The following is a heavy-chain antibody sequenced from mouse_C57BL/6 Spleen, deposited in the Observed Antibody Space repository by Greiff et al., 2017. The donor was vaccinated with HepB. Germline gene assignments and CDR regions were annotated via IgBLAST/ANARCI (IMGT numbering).Heavy chain of an antibody. CDR2: IDPSDSYT. V-gene: IGHV1-69*01. CDR1: GYTFTSYW. Sequence: QVQLQQPGAELVMPGASVKLSCKASGYTFTSYWMHWVKQSPGQGLEWIGEIDPSDSYTNYNQKFKGKSTLTVDKSSSTAYMQLSSLTSEDSAVYYCARKNRYGSSYGLAYWGQGTLVTVSA. D-gene: IGHD1-1*01. CDR3: ARKNRYGSSYGLAY. J-gene: IGHJ3*01.